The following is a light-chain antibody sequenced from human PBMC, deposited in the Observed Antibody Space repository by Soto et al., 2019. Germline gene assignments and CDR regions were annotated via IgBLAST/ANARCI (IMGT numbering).Light chain of an antibody. J-gene: IGKJ1*01. V-gene: IGKV1-39*01. CDR3: QQSYSMLWT. CDR2: GAS. CDR1: QSINDD. Sequence: IAQYTYSLSASVGDSVTITWRASQSINDDLDWYQQKPGQAPRLLIYGASNWESGVPSRFSGSGAGTEFTLTINSLQPEDFALYYCQQSYSMLWTFGQGSKVDIK.